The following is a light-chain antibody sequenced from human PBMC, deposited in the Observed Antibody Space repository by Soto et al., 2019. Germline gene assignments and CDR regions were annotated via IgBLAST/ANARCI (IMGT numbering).Light chain of an antibody. Sequence: DIQMTQSPSSLSASVGDRVTITCQASQEISNYLNWYQQKAGKAPKLLIYDASNLETGVPSRFSGSGSGTDFTFTISSLQPEDIATYYCQQYDNIPRTFGQGPRWKSN. V-gene: IGKV1-33*01. CDR2: DAS. CDR3: QQYDNIPRT. CDR1: QEISNY. J-gene: IGKJ1*01.